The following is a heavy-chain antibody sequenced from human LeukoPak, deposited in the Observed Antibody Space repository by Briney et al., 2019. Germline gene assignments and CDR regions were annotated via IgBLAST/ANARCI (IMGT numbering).Heavy chain of an antibody. Sequence: KPSETLSLTCAVYGESLSGFYWTWIRQPPGKGLEWIGYIYYSGSTNYNPSLKSRVTISVDTSKDQFSLKLSSVTAADTAVYYCASTYRLSRAVGGMDGGWAFDIWGQGTMVTVSS. V-gene: IGHV4-59*12. CDR1: GESLSGFY. D-gene: IGHD6-19*01. CDR2: IYYSGST. CDR3: ASTYRLSRAVGGMDGGWAFDI. J-gene: IGHJ3*02.